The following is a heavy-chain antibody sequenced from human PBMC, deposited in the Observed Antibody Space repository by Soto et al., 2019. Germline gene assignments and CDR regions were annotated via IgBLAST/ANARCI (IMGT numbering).Heavy chain of an antibody. Sequence: SETLSLTCTVSGGSISSYYWSWIRQAPGQGLEWIGYIYYSGSTNYNPSLKSRVTITVDTSKNQFSLKLSFSIAADTVVYSRAWLRGYSYGILYNGFDPWGQGTLVTVAS. CDR1: GGSISSYY. V-gene: IGHV4-59*01. J-gene: IGHJ5*02. D-gene: IGHD5-18*01. CDR3: AWLRGYSYGILYNGFDP. CDR2: IYYSGST.